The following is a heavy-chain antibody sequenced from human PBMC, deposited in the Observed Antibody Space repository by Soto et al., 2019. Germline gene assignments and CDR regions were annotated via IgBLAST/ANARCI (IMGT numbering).Heavy chain of an antibody. D-gene: IGHD1-26*01. CDR3: VKGAQYSGSYYYFDN. CDR2: ISDNGGST. J-gene: IGHJ4*02. V-gene: IGHV3-64D*06. CDR1: GFTFRSYS. Sequence: LRLSCSASGFTFRSYSMHWVRQAPGKGLEYVSAISDNGGSTYYADSVKGRFTISRDNSQNTLYLQMTTLRVEDTALYFCVKGAQYSGSYYYFDNWGQGTLVTVSS.